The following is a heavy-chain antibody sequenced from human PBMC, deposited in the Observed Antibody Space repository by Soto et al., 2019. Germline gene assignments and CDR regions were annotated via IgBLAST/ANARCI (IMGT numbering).Heavy chain of an antibody. CDR3: AKDGPGYYDFWSAPDI. J-gene: IGHJ3*02. CDR1: GFTFSSYA. Sequence: TGGSLRLSCAASGFTFSSYAMSWVRQAPGKVLECVSAISGSGGSTYYADSVKGRFTISRDNSKYTLYLQMNSLRAEDTAVYYCAKDGPGYYDFWSAPDIWGQGTMVTVSS. D-gene: IGHD3-3*01. CDR2: ISGSGGST. V-gene: IGHV3-23*01.